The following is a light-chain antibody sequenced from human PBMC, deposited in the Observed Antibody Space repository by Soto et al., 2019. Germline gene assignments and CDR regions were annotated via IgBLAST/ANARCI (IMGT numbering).Light chain of an antibody. CDR1: QSVPSN. CDR3: QQYNNWPGT. Sequence: EIVMTQSPATLSVSPGERATLSCRASQSVPSNLAWYQQRPGQAPRLLIYGASTRATGIPARFSGSGSGTEFTLTLISLQSEDFAIYFCQQYNNWPGTFGQGTKVEIK. V-gene: IGKV3-15*01. CDR2: GAS. J-gene: IGKJ1*01.